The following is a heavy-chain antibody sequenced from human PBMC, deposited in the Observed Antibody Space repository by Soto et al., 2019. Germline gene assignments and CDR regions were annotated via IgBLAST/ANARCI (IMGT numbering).Heavy chain of an antibody. CDR3: ARDKITALFDY. CDR2: INHSGST. D-gene: IGHD3-10*01. J-gene: IGHJ4*02. Sequence: SETLSLTCAVYAGSFSAYYWTWIRHPPGTGLEWIGEINHSGSTNYNPSLKSRVTISVDTSKNQFSLKLTSVTAADTAVYYCARDKITALFDYWGQGTLVTVS. CDR1: AGSFSAYY. V-gene: IGHV4-34*01.